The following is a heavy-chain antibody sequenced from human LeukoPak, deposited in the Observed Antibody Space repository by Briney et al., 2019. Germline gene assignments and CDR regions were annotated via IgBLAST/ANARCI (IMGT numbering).Heavy chain of an antibody. D-gene: IGHD3-3*01. Sequence: SETLSLTCTVSGGSISSYYWSWIRQPPGKGLEWIGYIYYSGSTNYNPSLKSRVTMSVDTSKNQFSLKLSSVTAADTAVYYCARDELGPPSNEYYDFWSGQKGPQPEAFDIWGQGTMVTVSS. CDR2: IYYSGST. J-gene: IGHJ3*02. V-gene: IGHV4-59*12. CDR3: ARDELGPPSNEYYDFWSGQKGPQPEAFDI. CDR1: GGSISSYY.